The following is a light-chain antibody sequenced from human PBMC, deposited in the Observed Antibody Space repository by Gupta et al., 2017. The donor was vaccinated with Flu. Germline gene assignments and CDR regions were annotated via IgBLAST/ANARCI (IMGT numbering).Light chain of an antibody. CDR3: QQDNNCLWT. CDR2: GAS. CDR1: QSVSSN. J-gene: IGKJ1*01. V-gene: IGKV3-15*01. Sequence: EIVMTQSPATLSVSPGERATLSCRASQSVSSNLAWYQQKPGQAPRLLIYGASTWATGIPARFSGSGSGTEFTLTISSLQSEDFAVYYCQQDNNCLWTFGQGTKVEIK.